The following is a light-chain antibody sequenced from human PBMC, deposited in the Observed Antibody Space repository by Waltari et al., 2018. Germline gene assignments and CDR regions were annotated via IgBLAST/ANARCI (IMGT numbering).Light chain of an antibody. CDR2: EVN. Sequence: QSALTQPASVSGSPGQSITISCTGTSRDVGASTLLSWYQQHPGKAPTLMIYEVNKRPSGVSNRFSGSKSDNTASLTISGLQAEDEADYYCCSYAGRSTLVFGGGTNLTVL. J-gene: IGLJ3*02. CDR3: CSYAGRSTLV. CDR1: SRDVGASTL. V-gene: IGLV2-23*02.